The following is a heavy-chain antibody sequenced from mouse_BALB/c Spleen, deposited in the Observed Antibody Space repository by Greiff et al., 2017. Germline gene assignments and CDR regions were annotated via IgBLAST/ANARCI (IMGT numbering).Heavy chain of an antibody. D-gene: IGHD1-1*01. CDR3: ARGGITTVDPFAY. CDR1: GYTFTSYW. J-gene: IGHJ3*01. CDR2: IYPGDGDT. Sequence: QVQLKQSGAELARPGASVKLSCKASGYTFTSYWMQWVKQRPGQGLEWIGAIYPGDGDTRYTQKFKGKATLTADKSSSTAYMQLSSLASEDSAVYYCARGGITTVDPFAYWGQGTLVTVSA. V-gene: IGHV1-87*01.